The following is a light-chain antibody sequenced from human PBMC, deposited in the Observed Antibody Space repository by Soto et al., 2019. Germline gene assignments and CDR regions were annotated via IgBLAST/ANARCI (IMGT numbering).Light chain of an antibody. Sequence: EIVFTHSPFTLSLSPVERATLSFMASQSVSSSYLAWYQQKPGQAPRLLIYGASSRATGIPDRFSGSGSGTEFTLTISSLQSEDFAVYYCQKYNNWPLNFGGGTKVDIK. CDR2: GAS. J-gene: IGKJ4*01. CDR1: QSVSSSY. V-gene: IGKV3D-15*01. CDR3: QKYNNWPLN.